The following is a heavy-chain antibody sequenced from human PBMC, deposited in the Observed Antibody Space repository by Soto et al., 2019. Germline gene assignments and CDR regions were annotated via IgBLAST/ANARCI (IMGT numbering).Heavy chain of an antibody. Sequence: SETLSLTGAVYAGSCSDDYWTWIRQPPGKGLEWIGEINHSESTNYNPSLKTRVTISVDTSQTQFSLKVACVTAADTAVYYCARGVVRRVIMQYTSFFASWGLGTLVTVS. CDR3: ARGVVRRVIMQYTSFFAS. CDR1: AGSCSDDY. V-gene: IGHV4-34*01. J-gene: IGHJ4*02. CDR2: INHSEST. D-gene: IGHD3-10*01.